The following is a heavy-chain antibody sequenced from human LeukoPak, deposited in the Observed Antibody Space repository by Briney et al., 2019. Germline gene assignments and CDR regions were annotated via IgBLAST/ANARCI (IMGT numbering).Heavy chain of an antibody. V-gene: IGHV3-7*04. CDR2: IHPEGNEK. J-gene: IGHJ4*02. CDR1: GFTFSNFW. Sequence: GGSLRLSCAVSGFTFSNFWMSWVRQAPGRGLEWVANIHPEGNEKYHVESVKGRFTISRDDAKNLLFLQMNGLRVEDTAVYYCARGDDFSGDHWGQGTLVTVSS. CDR3: ARGDDFSGDH. D-gene: IGHD1-1*01.